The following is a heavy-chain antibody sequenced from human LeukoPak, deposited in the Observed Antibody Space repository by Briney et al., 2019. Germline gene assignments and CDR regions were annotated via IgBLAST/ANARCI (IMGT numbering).Heavy chain of an antibody. CDR1: GFSFSSYW. D-gene: IGHD6-19*01. J-gene: IGHJ4*02. CDR2: IKQDGKEK. Sequence: GGSLRLACAASGFSFSSYWMSWVRQPPGKGLEWVANIKQDGKEKYYMDSVKGRFTISRDNAKNSLFLQMNSLRAEDTAVYYCARGFRGWYAEGFDYWGQGTLVTVSS. CDR3: ARGFRGWYAEGFDY. V-gene: IGHV3-7*01.